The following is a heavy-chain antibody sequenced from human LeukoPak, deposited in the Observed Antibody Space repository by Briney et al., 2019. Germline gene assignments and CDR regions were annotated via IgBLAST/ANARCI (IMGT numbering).Heavy chain of an antibody. CDR2: ISYDGSNK. CDR1: GFTFSSYA. V-gene: IGHV3-30-3*01. CDR3: ARGALEGYCSGGSCYPLVSPTYYGMDV. D-gene: IGHD2-15*01. Sequence: GSPRLSCAASGFTFSSYAMHWVRQAPGKGLEWVAVISYDGSNKYYADSVKGRFTISRDNSKNTLYLQMNSLRAEDTAVYYCARGALEGYCSGGSCYPLVSPTYYGMDVWGQGTTVTVSS. J-gene: IGHJ6*02.